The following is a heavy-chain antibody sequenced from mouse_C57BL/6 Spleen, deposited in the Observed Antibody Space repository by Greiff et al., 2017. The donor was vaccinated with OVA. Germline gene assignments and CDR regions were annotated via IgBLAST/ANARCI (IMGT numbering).Heavy chain of an antibody. CDR1: GYSFTGYY. V-gene: IGHV1-31*01. D-gene: IGHD2-4*01. CDR3: ARAYDYDEGDYFDY. CDR2: IYPYNGVS. J-gene: IGHJ2*01. Sequence: VQLQQSGPELVKPGASVKISCKASGYSFTGYYMHWVKQSHGNILDWIGYIYPYNGVSSYNQKFKGKATLTVDKSSSTAYMGLRSLTSEDSAVYYCARAYDYDEGDYFDYWGQGTTLTVSS.